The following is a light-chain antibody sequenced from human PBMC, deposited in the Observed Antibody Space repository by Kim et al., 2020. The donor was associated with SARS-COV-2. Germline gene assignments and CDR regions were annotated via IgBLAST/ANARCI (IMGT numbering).Light chain of an antibody. J-gene: IGKJ4*01. CDR3: QQYNHWPR. CDR2: GAS. CDR1: QSISRN. Sequence: EIVMTQSPATLSVSPGERATLSCRASQSISRNLAWYQQKPGQAPRLLIYGASTRATGIPARFSGSGSGTEFTLTISSLQSEDLAVYYCQQYNHWPRFGAGTKVDIK. V-gene: IGKV3-15*01.